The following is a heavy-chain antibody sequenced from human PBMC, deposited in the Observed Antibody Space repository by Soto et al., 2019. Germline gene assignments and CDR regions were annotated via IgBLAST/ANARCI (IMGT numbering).Heavy chain of an antibody. D-gene: IGHD1-26*01. V-gene: IGHV3-21*01. CDR2: ISSSSSYI. CDR3: ARVTVGALPDKHFDP. Sequence: GGSLRLSCAASGFTFSSYSMNWVRQAPGKGLEWVSSISSSSSYIYYADSVKGRFTISRDNAENSLYLQMNSLRAEDTAVYFCARVTVGALPDKHFDPWGQGTLVTVSS. CDR1: GFTFSSYS. J-gene: IGHJ5*02.